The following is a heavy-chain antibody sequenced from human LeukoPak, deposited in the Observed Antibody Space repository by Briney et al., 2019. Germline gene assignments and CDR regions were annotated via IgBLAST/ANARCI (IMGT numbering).Heavy chain of an antibody. CDR1: GGSISSYY. J-gene: IGHJ4*02. V-gene: IGHV4-4*07. CDR2: IYTSGST. D-gene: IGHD3-22*01. CDR3: ARGWYDSSGYYWYFDY. Sequence: LSLTCTVSGGSISSYYWSWIRQPAGKGLEWIGRIYTSGSTNYNPSLKSRVTMSVDTSKNQFSLKLSSVTAADTAVYYCARGWYDSSGYYWYFDYWGQGTLVTVSS.